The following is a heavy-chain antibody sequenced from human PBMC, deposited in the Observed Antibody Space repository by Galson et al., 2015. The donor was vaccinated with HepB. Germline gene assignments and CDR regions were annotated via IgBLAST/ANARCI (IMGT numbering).Heavy chain of an antibody. CDR3: TRGYPMTTVTRMFYYYYGMDV. D-gene: IGHD4-17*01. Sequence: SLRLSCAASGFTFSGSAMHWVRQASGKGLEWVGRIRSKANSYATAYAASVKGRFTISRDDSKNTAHLQMNSLKTEDTAVYYCTRGYPMTTVTRMFYYYYGMDVWGQGTTVTVSS. CDR2: IRSKANSYAT. CDR1: GFTFSGSA. J-gene: IGHJ6*02. V-gene: IGHV3-73*01.